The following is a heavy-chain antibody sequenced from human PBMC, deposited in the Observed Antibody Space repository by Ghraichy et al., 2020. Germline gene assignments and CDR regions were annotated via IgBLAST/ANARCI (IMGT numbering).Heavy chain of an antibody. CDR1: GFTFSSYA. V-gene: IGHV3-23*01. Sequence: GGSLRLSCAASGFTFSSYAMSWVRLAPGKGLEWVSAISGSGGSTYYADSVKGRFTISRDNSKNTLYLQMNSLRAEDTAVYYCAKDTRDSGGWYGDYWGQGTLVTVSS. D-gene: IGHD6-19*01. CDR3: AKDTRDSGGWYGDY. CDR2: ISGSGGST. J-gene: IGHJ4*02.